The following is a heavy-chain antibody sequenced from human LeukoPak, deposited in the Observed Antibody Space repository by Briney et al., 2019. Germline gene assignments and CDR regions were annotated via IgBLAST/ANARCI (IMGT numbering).Heavy chain of an antibody. CDR3: AKDRGITMVVGLVRFDY. Sequence: GGSLRLSCAASGFTFSRYAESGVPQAPGKGREWVSAIRGRGGGTQYGDSVGGRFTIPRDNHKHTLYPKMNSQSPGHAAVLHCAKDRGITMVVGLVRFDYWGRGALVTVSS. V-gene: IGHV3-23*01. J-gene: IGHJ4*02. D-gene: IGHD3-22*01. CDR2: IRGRGGGT. CDR1: GFTFSRYA.